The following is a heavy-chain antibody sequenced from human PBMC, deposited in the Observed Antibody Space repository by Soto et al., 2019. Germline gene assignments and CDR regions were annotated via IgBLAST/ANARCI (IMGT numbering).Heavy chain of an antibody. V-gene: IGHV4-39*01. CDR3: ARHGRGGRVAKRYSSGWEGGFDP. CDR2: IYYSGST. Sequence: QLQLQESGPGLVKPSETLSLTCTVSGGSISSSSYYWGWIRQPPGKGLEWIGSIYYSGSTYYNPSLKSRGTITADTSKNQGALKLSSGTAADTAGYYWARHGRGGRVAKRYSSGWEGGFDPWGQGTLVTVSS. J-gene: IGHJ5*02. D-gene: IGHD6-19*01. CDR1: GGSISSSSYY.